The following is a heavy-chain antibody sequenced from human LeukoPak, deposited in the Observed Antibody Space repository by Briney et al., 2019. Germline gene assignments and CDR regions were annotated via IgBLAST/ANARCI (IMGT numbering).Heavy chain of an antibody. Sequence: ASVKLSCKASGYTFTSYGISWVRQAPGQGLEWMGWISAYNGNTNYAQKLQGRVTMTTDTSTSTAYMELRSLRSDDTAVYYCARDPPRVTIFSPMDVWGQGTTFTVSS. CDR3: ARDPPRVTIFSPMDV. V-gene: IGHV1-18*01. J-gene: IGHJ6*02. CDR1: GYTFTSYG. CDR2: ISAYNGNT. D-gene: IGHD3-9*01.